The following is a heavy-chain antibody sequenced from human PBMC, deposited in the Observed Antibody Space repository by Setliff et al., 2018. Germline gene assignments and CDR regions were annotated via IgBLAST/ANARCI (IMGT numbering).Heavy chain of an antibody. D-gene: IGHD1-26*01. J-gene: IGHJ4*02. V-gene: IGHV3-21*01. CDR2: ITSSSTYI. CDR1: GFTFSIYS. Sequence: GGSLRLSCATSGFTFSIYSMNRVRQAPGKGLEWVSSITSSSTYISYADSLRGRFTISRDNAKNSLYLQMNGLRAEATAVYYCARGPLVGTTEYYLDYWGQGTLVTVSS. CDR3: ARGPLVGTTEYYLDY.